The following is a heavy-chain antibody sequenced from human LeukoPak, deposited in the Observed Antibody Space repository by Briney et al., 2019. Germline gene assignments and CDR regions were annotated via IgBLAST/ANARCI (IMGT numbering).Heavy chain of an antibody. CDR3: ARDNIVVVTAILIRHAFDI. D-gene: IGHD2-21*02. CDR1: GGTFSSYA. J-gene: IGHJ3*02. Sequence: SVKVSCKASGGTFSSYAISWVRQAPGQGLEWMGGIIPIFGTANYAQKFQGRVTITTDESTSTAYMELSSLRSEDTAVYYCARDNIVVVTAILIRHAFDIWGQGTMVTVSS. CDR2: IIPIFGTA. V-gene: IGHV1-69*05.